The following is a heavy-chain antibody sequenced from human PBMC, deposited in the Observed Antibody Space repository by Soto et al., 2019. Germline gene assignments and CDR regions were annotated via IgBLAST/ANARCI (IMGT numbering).Heavy chain of an antibody. CDR1: GFTFSNAW. D-gene: IGHD6-13*01. CDR2: IKSKTDGGTT. Sequence: PGGSLRLSCAASGFTFSNAWMSWVRQAPGKGLEWVGRIKSKTDGGTTDYAAPVKGRFTISRDDSKNTLYLQMNSLKTEDTAVYYCTTDVPIAAAGTYDAFDIWGQETMVTVSS. J-gene: IGHJ3*02. V-gene: IGHV3-15*01. CDR3: TTDVPIAAAGTYDAFDI.